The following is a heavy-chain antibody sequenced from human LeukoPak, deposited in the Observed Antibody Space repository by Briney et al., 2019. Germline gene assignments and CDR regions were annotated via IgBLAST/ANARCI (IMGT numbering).Heavy chain of an antibody. CDR1: GGSISSYY. CDR2: IYTSGST. CDR3: ARDKSSSWSNWFDP. D-gene: IGHD6-13*01. Sequence: SGTLSLTCTVSGGSISSYYWSWIRQPAGKGLEWIGRIYTSGSTNYNPSLKSRVTMSVDTSKNQFSLKLSSVTAADTAVYYCARDKSSSWSNWFDPWGQGTLVTVSS. V-gene: IGHV4-4*07. J-gene: IGHJ5*02.